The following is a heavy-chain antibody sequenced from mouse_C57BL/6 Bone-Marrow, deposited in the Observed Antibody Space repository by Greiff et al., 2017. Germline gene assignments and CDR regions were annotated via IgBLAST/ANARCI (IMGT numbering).Heavy chain of an antibody. CDR3: ARPYYSNYWYFDV. D-gene: IGHD2-5*01. J-gene: IGHJ1*03. CDR2: SYHGSGSN. Sequence: QVQLQQPGAELVKPGASVKMSCKASGYNFTSYWITWVKPRPGQGLEWIGDSYHGSGSNNYNEKFKSKATLTVDTSTSTAYMQLSSLTSEDSAVYDCARPYYSNYWYFDVWGTGTTVTVSS. CDR1: GYNFTSYW. V-gene: IGHV1-55*01.